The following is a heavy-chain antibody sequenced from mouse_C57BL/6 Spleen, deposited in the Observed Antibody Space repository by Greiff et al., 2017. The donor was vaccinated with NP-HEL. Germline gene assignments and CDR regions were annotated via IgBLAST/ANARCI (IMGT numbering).Heavy chain of an antibody. CDR3: ASGYYYGSSFFDY. D-gene: IGHD1-1*01. V-gene: IGHV1-9*01. CDR1: GYTFTGYW. CDR2: ILPGRGST. J-gene: IGHJ2*01. Sequence: QVQLQQSGAELMKPGASVKLSCKATGYTFTGYWIEWVKQRPGHGLEWIGEILPGRGSTNYNEKFKGKATFTADTSSNTAYMQLSSLTTEDSAIYYCASGYYYGSSFFDYWGQGTTLTVSS.